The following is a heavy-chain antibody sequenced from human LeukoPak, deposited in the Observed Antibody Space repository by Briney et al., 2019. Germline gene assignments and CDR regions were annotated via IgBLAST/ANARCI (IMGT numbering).Heavy chain of an antibody. J-gene: IGHJ3*02. CDR1: GYIFTSYW. D-gene: IGHD2-2*01. V-gene: IGHV5-10-1*01. Sequence: RTGESLQISCKGSGYIFTSYWISWVRQLPGKGLEWMGRIDPSDSYTNYSPSFQGHVTISADKSISTAYLQWSSLKASDTAMYYCARTCSSTSCYHDAFDIWGQGTMVTVSS. CDR2: IDPSDSYT. CDR3: ARTCSSTSCYHDAFDI.